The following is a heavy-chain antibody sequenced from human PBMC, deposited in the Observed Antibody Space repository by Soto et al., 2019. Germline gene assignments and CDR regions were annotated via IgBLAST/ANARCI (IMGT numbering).Heavy chain of an antibody. J-gene: IGHJ4*02. Sequence: GSLRLSCAASGFTFSSFGMNWVRQAPGKGLEWVSSLSPNGGSTYYAESVKGRFTISRDNAKNTLFLQMDRLRAEDTAVYFCAESKDSTIFGVVIYYFDTWGQGALVTVSS. CDR2: LSPNGGST. CDR1: GFTFSSFG. D-gene: IGHD3-3*01. CDR3: AESKDSTIFGVVIYYFDT. V-gene: IGHV3-23*01.